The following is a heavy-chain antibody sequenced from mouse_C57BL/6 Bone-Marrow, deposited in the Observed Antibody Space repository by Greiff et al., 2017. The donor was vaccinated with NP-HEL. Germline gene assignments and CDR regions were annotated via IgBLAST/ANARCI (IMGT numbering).Heavy chain of an antibody. Sequence: EVKVVESVAELVRPGASVKLSCTASGFNIKNTYMHWVKQRPEQGLEWIGRIDPANGNTKYAPKFQGKATITADTSSNTAYLQLSSLTSEDTAIYYCASYYGSFYWYFDVWGTGTTVTVSS. CDR2: IDPANGNT. CDR3: ASYYGSFYWYFDV. D-gene: IGHD1-1*01. CDR1: GFNIKNTY. J-gene: IGHJ1*03. V-gene: IGHV14-3*01.